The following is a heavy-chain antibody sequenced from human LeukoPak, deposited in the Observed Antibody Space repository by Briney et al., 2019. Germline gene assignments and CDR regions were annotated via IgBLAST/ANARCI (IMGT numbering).Heavy chain of an antibody. CDR1: GFTFSSYG. D-gene: IGHD1-26*01. CDR2: IRYDGSNK. CDR3: ANILSGSYPIDY. Sequence: GGSLRLSCAASGFTFSSYGMHWVRQAPGKGLEWVAFIRYDGSNKYYVDSVRGRFTISRDNSKNTLYLQMNSLRAEDTAVYYCANILSGSYPIDYWGQGTLVTVSS. V-gene: IGHV3-30*02. J-gene: IGHJ4*02.